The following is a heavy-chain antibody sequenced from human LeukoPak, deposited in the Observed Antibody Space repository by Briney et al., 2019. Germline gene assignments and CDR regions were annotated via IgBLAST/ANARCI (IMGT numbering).Heavy chain of an antibody. CDR3: ARIGLIAGAPFDY. CDR2: IIPILGIA. Sequence: SVKVSCKASGGTFSSYAISWVRQAPGQGLEWMGRIIPILGIANYAQKFQGRVTITADKSTSTAYMELSSLRSEDTAVYYCARIGLIAGAPFDYWGQGTLVTVSS. D-gene: IGHD1-26*01. V-gene: IGHV1-69*04. CDR1: GGTFSSYA. J-gene: IGHJ4*02.